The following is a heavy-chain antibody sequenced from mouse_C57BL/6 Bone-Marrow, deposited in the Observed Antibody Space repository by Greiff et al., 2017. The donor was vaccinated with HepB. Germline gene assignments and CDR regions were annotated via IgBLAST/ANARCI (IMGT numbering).Heavy chain of an antibody. V-gene: IGHV1-64*01. CDR2: IHPNSGST. D-gene: IGHD1-1*01. Sequence: QVQLQQPGAELVKPGASVKLSCKASGYTFTSYWMHWVKQRPGQGLEWIGMIHPNSGSTNYNEKFKSKATLTVDKSSSTAYMQLSSLTSEDSAVYYYARRELLRYGYYAMDYWGQGTSVTVSS. CDR1: GYTFTSYW. J-gene: IGHJ4*01. CDR3: ARRELLRYGYYAMDY.